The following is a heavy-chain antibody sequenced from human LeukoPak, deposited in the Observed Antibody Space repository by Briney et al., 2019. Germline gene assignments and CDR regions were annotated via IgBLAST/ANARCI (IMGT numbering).Heavy chain of an antibody. CDR1: GFTFSSYG. CDR2: ISYDGSNK. J-gene: IGHJ4*02. D-gene: IGHD5-12*01. CDR3: ARRGGTVATIGDDFDY. V-gene: IGHV3-30*03. Sequence: GGSLRLSCAASGFTFSSYGMSWVRQAPGKGLEWVAVISYDGSNKYYADSVKGRFTISRDNSKNTLYVQMNSLRAEDTAIYYCARRGGTVATIGDDFDYWGQGTVVTVSS.